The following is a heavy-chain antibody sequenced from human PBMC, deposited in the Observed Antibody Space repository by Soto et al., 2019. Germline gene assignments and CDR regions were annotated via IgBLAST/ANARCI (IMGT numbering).Heavy chain of an antibody. D-gene: IGHD3-16*01. CDR3: ARQYYDYIWGSSPLVS. CDR2: IYYSGST. Sequence: SETLSLTCTVSGGSISSSSYYWGSIRQPPGKGLEWIGSIYYSGSTYYNPSLKSRVTISVDTSKNQFSLKLSSVTAADTAVYYCARQYYDYIWGSSPLVSWGQGTLVTVSS. V-gene: IGHV4-39*01. J-gene: IGHJ5*02. CDR1: GGSISSSSYY.